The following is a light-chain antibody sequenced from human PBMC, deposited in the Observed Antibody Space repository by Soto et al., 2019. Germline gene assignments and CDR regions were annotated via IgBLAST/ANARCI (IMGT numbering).Light chain of an antibody. CDR2: DVS. J-gene: IGLJ1*01. CDR3: SSYTTSNTRQIV. CDR1: SSDVGGYNY. Sequence: QSALTQPASVSGSPGQSITISCTGTSSDVGGYNYASWYQHHPGKAPKLMIFDVSNRPSGVSNRLSGSKSGNTASLTISGLQPEDEADYYCSSYTTSNTRQIVFGTGTKVTVL. V-gene: IGLV2-14*03.